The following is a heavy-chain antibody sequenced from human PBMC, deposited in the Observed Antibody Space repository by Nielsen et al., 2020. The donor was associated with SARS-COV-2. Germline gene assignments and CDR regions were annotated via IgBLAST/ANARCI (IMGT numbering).Heavy chain of an antibody. CDR2: IRGNGAST. CDR3: AKRSGYGSGSILY. CDR1: GFTFSSYT. V-gene: IGHV3-23*01. D-gene: IGHD3-10*01. J-gene: IGHJ4*02. Sequence: GESLKISCAASGFTFSSYTMSWVRRAPGKGLEWVSSIRGNGASTAYADSVRGRFTISRDNSNNMLYLQMNSLRAEDTAVYYCAKRSGYGSGSILYWGQGTLVTVSS.